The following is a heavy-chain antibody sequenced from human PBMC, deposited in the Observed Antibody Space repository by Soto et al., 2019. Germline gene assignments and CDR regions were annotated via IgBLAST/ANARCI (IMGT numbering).Heavy chain of an antibody. V-gene: IGHV4-59*01. D-gene: IGHD3-9*01. CDR2: IYYSGST. Sequence: SETLSLTCTVSGGSISSYYWSWIRQPPGKGLEWIGYIYYSGSTNYNPSLKSRVTISVDTSKNQFSLKLSSVTAADTAVYYCARNTYDILTGYSPEYYYYMDVWGKGTTVTVSS. CDR1: GGSISSYY. CDR3: ARNTYDILTGYSPEYYYYMDV. J-gene: IGHJ6*03.